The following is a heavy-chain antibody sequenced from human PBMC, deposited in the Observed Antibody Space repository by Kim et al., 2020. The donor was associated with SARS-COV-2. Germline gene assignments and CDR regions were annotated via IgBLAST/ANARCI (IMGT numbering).Heavy chain of an antibody. V-gene: IGHV3-48*04. CDR1: GFTFSLYS. CDR2: ISGTGTIT. CDR3: VRENYCVFDI. Sequence: GGSLRLSCATSGFTFSLYSMNWVRQSPGKGLEWVSHISGTGTITKYADSVRGRFTISRDNAENSLFLQMNGLRAEDTAVYYCVRENYCVFDIWGQGTMVT. J-gene: IGHJ3*02. D-gene: IGHD2-21*01.